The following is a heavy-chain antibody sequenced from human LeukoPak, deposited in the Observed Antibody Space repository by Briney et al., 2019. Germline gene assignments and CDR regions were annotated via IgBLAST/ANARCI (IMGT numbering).Heavy chain of an antibody. Sequence: SETLSLTCTVSGYSISSGYYWGWTRQPPGKGLEWIGSIYHSGSTYYNPSLKSRVTISVDTSKNQFSLKLSSVTAADTAVYYCARALLWFGETKGYWGQGTLVTVSS. J-gene: IGHJ4*02. CDR3: ARALLWFGETKGY. V-gene: IGHV4-38-2*02. D-gene: IGHD3-10*01. CDR1: GYSISSGYY. CDR2: IYHSGST.